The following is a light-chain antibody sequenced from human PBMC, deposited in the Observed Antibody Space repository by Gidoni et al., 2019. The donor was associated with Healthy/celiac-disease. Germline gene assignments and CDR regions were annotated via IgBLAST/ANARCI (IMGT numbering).Light chain of an antibody. V-gene: IGKV2-28*01. CDR3: MQALQTRIT. CDR1: QSLLHSNGYNY. CDR2: LGS. Sequence: DIVMTQSPLSLPVTPGEPASIPCRSSQSLLHSNGYNYLDWYLQKPGQSPQLLIYLGSNRASGVPDRFSGSGSGTDFTLKISRVEAEDVGVYYCMQALQTRITFXPXTKVDIK. J-gene: IGKJ3*01.